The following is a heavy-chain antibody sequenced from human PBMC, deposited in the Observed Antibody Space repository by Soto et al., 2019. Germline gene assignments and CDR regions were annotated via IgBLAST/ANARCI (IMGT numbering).Heavy chain of an antibody. CDR2: VSGRGGST. CDR3: AKDSTVTTSLYFYYYGFDV. V-gene: IGHV3-23*01. CDR1: GFTFNHYA. Sequence: GGSLRLSCTASGFTFNHYAMSWVRQSPGKGLEWVSAVSGRGGSTKYADSVKGRFIISRDNSNSTLYLQMDSLRGEDTAVYYCAKDSTVTTSLYFYYYGFDVWGQGTTVTVSS. J-gene: IGHJ6*01. D-gene: IGHD4-17*01.